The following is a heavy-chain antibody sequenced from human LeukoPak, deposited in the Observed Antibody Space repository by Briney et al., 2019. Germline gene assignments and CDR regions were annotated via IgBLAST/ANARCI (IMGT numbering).Heavy chain of an antibody. V-gene: IGHV4-39*01. CDR2: MYNVGST. D-gene: IGHD6-13*01. Sequence: PSETLSLTCSVSGGSISSSSYYWGWIRQPPGKGLEWIGSMYNVGSTYYNPSLKSRVTISGDSSKNQFSLKLTSVTVADTAVYYCARGSYSSTWRYWGQGTLVTVSS. J-gene: IGHJ4*02. CDR3: ARGSYSSTWRY. CDR1: GGSISSSSYY.